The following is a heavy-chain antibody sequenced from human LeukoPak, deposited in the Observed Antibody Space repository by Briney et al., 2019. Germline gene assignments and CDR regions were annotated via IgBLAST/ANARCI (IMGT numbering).Heavy chain of an antibody. V-gene: IGHV4-30-4*01. D-gene: IGHD4-17*01. CDR2: IYYSGST. CDR3: ARASYGDYDY. Sequence: SETLSLTCTVSGGSISSGDYYWSWLRQPPGKGLEWIGYIYYSGSTYYNPSLKSRVTISVDTSKNQFSLKLSSVTAADTAVHYCARASYGDYDYWGQGTLVTVSS. J-gene: IGHJ4*02. CDR1: GGSISSGDYY.